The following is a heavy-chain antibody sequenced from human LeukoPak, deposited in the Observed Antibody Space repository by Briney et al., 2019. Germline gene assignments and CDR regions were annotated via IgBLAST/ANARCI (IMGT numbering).Heavy chain of an antibody. D-gene: IGHD5-12*01. CDR1: GFIFRDFW. V-gene: IGHV3-7*01. J-gene: IGHJ4*02. CDR3: ARFGYSGWNLEY. CDR2: INQGGSGK. Sequence: TGGSLRLSCAASGFIFRDFWMTWVRQAPGKGLEWVANINQGGSGKYYVDSVKGRFTISRDNAERSMYVQMNSLRDEDTAVYYCARFGYSGWNLEYWGQGTLVTVSS.